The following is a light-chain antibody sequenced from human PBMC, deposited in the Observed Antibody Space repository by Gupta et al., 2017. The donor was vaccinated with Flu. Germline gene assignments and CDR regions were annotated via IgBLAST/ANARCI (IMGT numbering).Light chain of an antibody. V-gene: IGKV1-39*01. J-gene: IGKJ4*01. Sequence: DVQVTQSPSSLSASVGDRVTITCRASQNIDKYLNWYQQKPGKAPKLLIYAASSLQSGVPSRFSGSGSGADFTLTISSLQPDDVATYYCQQGYNNHVFGGGTKVEIK. CDR2: AAS. CDR3: QQGYNNHV. CDR1: QNIDKY.